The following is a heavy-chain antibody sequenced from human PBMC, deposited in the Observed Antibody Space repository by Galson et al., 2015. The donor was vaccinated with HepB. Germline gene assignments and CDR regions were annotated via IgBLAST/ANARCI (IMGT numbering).Heavy chain of an antibody. D-gene: IGHD4-17*01. J-gene: IGHJ3*02. CDR2: ISSSGSTI. V-gene: IGHV3-11*01. CDR1: GFTFSDYY. Sequence: SLRLSCAASGFTFSDYYMSWIRQAPGKGLEWVSYISSSGSTIYYADSVKGRFTISRDNAKNSLYLQMNSLRAEDTAVYYCARDAPPDYGDYGHTDAFDIWGQGTMVTVSS. CDR3: ARDAPPDYGDYGHTDAFDI.